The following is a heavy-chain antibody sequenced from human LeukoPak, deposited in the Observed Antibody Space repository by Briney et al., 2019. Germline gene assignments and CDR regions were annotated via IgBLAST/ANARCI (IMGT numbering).Heavy chain of an antibody. V-gene: IGHV1-69*05. CDR3: ASLAAAGTGGWFDP. CDR1: GGTFSSYA. J-gene: IGHJ5*02. CDR2: IIPIFGTA. Sequence: SVKVSCKASGGTFSSYAISWVRQAPGQGLEWMGWIIPIFGTANYAQKFQGRVTFTTDESTSTAYMELSSLRSEDTAVYYCASLAAAGTGGWFDPWGQGTLVTVSS. D-gene: IGHD6-13*01.